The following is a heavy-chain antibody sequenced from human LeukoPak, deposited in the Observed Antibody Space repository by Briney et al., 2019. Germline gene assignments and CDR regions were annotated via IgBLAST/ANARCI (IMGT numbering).Heavy chain of an antibody. V-gene: IGHV1-18*01. Sequence: ASVKVSCKASGYTFTNYGITWVRQAPGQGLEWMGWISGYNGDTNYVQKFQDRVGMTTDTSTSTAYMELRSLRSDDTAVYYCARGRYCSGGSCYPGAFDIWGQGTMVTVSS. CDR1: GYTFTNYG. CDR2: ISGYNGDT. CDR3: ARGRYCSGGSCYPGAFDI. J-gene: IGHJ3*02. D-gene: IGHD2-15*01.